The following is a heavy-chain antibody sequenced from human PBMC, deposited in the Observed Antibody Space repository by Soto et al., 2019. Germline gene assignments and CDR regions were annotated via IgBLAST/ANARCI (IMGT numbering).Heavy chain of an antibody. J-gene: IGHJ3*01. CDR3: ARDRGCFILNYSGQREIDTVSLREADV. V-gene: IGHV3-23*01. D-gene: IGHD4-4*01. CDR1: GFTFSSYA. CDR2: ISGSGGST. Sequence: GSLRLSCAASGFTFSSYAMSWVRQAPGKGLEWVSAISGSGGSTYYAGSVKGRFTISRANSKNMLYLQMNSLRAEGTAVYYCARDRGCFILNYSGQREIDTVSLREADVWG.